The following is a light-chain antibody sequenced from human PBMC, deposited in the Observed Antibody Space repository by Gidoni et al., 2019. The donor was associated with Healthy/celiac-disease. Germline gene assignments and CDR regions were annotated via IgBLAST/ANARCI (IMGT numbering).Light chain of an antibody. CDR1: TGAVTSGHY. Sequence: AVVTQEPSLTVSPGRTVTLTCGSSTGAVTSGHYPYWFQQKPGQAPRTLIYDTSNKHSWTPARFSGSLLGGKAALTLSGAQPEDEAEYYCLLSYSGARLYVFGTGTKVTVL. J-gene: IGLJ1*01. CDR3: LLSYSGARLYV. V-gene: IGLV7-46*01. CDR2: DTS.